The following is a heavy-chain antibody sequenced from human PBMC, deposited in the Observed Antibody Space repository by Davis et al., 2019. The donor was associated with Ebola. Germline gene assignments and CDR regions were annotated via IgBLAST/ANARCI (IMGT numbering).Heavy chain of an antibody. J-gene: IGHJ6*04. CDR3: TTPGGQDSGYDVFDI. V-gene: IGHV1-46*03. CDR1: GYSFTSYY. Sequence: AASVKVSCKASGYSFTSYYIHWVRQAPGQGLEWMGMINPNDGRTIYAQKFQGRVTVTRDTSTTTVYMDLSSLRSEDTALYYCTTPGGQDSGYDVFDIWGKGTTVTVSS. D-gene: IGHD5-12*01. CDR2: INPNDGRT.